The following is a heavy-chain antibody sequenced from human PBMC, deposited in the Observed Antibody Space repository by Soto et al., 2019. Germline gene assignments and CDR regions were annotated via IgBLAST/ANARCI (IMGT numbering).Heavy chain of an antibody. CDR1: GFTFSSYG. V-gene: IGHV3-30*18. D-gene: IGHD2-2*01. CDR2: ISYDGSNK. Sequence: PGGSLRLSCSASGFTFSSYGMHWVRQAPGKGLEWVAVISYDGSNKYYADSVKGRFTISRDNSKNTLYLQMNSLRAEDTAVYYCAKDRGPIVLVPAAPCHYGMDVWGQGTTVTVSS. J-gene: IGHJ6*02. CDR3: AKDRGPIVLVPAAPCHYGMDV.